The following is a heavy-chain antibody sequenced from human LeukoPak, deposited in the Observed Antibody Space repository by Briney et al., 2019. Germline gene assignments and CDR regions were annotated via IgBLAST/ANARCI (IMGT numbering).Heavy chain of an antibody. V-gene: IGHV3-21*01. Sequence: PGGSLRLSCAASGFTFSSYSMNWVRQAPGKGLEWVSSISSSSSYIYYADSVKGRFTISRDNAKNSLYLQMNSLRAEDTAVYYCARRRDGGGIVGATKRPAFDIWGQGTMVTVSS. CDR1: GFTFSSYS. D-gene: IGHD1-26*01. CDR2: ISSSSSYI. J-gene: IGHJ3*02. CDR3: ARRRDGGGIVGATKRPAFDI.